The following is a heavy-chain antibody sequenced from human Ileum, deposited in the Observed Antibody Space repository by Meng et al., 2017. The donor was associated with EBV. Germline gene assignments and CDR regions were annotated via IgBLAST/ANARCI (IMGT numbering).Heavy chain of an antibody. CDR2: TYYRSKWNT. CDR3: ARGSYYFDS. D-gene: IGHD1-26*01. CDR1: GDSASSISGA. J-gene: IGHJ4*02. V-gene: IGHV6-1*01. Sequence: QVQLKQSGPGLLKPSQTLSLTCAISGDSASSISGAWNWIRQSPSRGLEWLGRTYYRSKWNTDYAVSVSSRITISPDTSKNQFPLQLNSVTPEDTAVYYCARGSYYFDSWGQGTLVTVSS.